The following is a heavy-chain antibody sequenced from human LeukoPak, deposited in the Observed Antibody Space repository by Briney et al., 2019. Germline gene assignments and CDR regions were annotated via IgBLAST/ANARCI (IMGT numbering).Heavy chain of an antibody. D-gene: IGHD2-2*01. V-gene: IGHV3-48*03. CDR2: ISSSGSTI. CDR1: GFTFSSYE. J-gene: IGHJ4*02. Sequence: PGGSLRLSCAASGFTFSSYEMNWVRQAPGKGLEWVSYISSSGSTIYYADSVKGRFTISRDNAKNSLYLQMNSPRAEDTAVYYCARGATHSDIVVVPAAIDYWGQGTLVTVSS. CDR3: ARGATHSDIVVVPAAIDY.